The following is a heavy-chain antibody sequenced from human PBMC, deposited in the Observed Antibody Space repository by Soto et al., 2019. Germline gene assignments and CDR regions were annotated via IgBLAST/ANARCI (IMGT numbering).Heavy chain of an antibody. CDR1: GNTFTNYY. CDR3: ARGGHVVVVTAAFDY. CDR2: INPSGGHT. D-gene: IGHD2-21*02. V-gene: IGHV1-46*01. Sequence: VQLMQSGAEVKKPGASVKVSCKASGNTFTNYYIHWVRQAPGQGLEWMGTINPSGGHTTYAQKFLGKVTRTRDTSTSRLYMELTSLRSEDTAVYYCARGGHVVVVTAAFDYWGQGTLVTVSS. J-gene: IGHJ4*02.